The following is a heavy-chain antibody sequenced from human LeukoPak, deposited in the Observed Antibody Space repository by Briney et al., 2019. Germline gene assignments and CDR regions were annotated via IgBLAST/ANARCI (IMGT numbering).Heavy chain of an antibody. V-gene: IGHV4-34*01. CDR3: ARTDYYDSSGKDY. CDR1: GGYFSGYY. D-gene: IGHD3-22*01. Sequence: SETLSLTCAVYGGYFSGYYWSWIRQPPGKGLEWIGEINHSGSTNYNPSLKSRVTIPVDTSKNQFSLKLSSVTAADTAVYYCARTDYYDSSGKDYWGQGTLVTVSS. CDR2: INHSGST. J-gene: IGHJ4*02.